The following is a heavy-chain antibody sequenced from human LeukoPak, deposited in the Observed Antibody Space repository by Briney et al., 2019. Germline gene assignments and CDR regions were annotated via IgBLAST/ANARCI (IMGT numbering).Heavy chain of an antibody. D-gene: IGHD3-22*01. J-gene: IGHJ3*02. V-gene: IGHV1-2*02. CDR1: GYTFTGYY. Sequence: RASVKVSCKASGYTFTGYYMHWVRQAPGQGLEWMGWINPNSGGTNYAQKFQGRVTMTRDTSISTAYMELSRLRSDDTAVYYCARDLSSWRDSSGYHRREKDAFDIWGQGTMVTVSS. CDR3: ARDLSSWRDSSGYHRREKDAFDI. CDR2: INPNSGGT.